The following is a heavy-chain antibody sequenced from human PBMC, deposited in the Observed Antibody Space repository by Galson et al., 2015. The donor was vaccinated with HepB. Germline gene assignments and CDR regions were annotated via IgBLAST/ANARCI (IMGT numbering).Heavy chain of an antibody. J-gene: IGHJ5*02. CDR2: INPNSGGT. CDR3: ARARPSGPKDRPYCTGGVCWGPPTYTLNWFDP. V-gene: IGHV1-2*06. CDR1: GYTFTGYY. D-gene: IGHD2-8*02. Sequence: SVKVSCKASGYTFTGYYMHWVRQAPGQGLEWMGRINPNSGGTNYAQKFQGRVTMTRDTSISTAYMELSRLRSDDTAVYYCARARPSGPKDRPYCTGGVCWGPPTYTLNWFDPWGQGTLVTVSS.